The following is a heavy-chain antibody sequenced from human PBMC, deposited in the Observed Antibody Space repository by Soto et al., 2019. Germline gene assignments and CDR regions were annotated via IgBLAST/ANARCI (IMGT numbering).Heavy chain of an antibody. CDR1: GGSVSSGSYY. D-gene: IGHD6-13*01. Sequence: PSDTLSLTCTVSGGSVSSGSYYWSWIRQPPGKGLEWIGYIYYSGSTNYNPSLKSRVTISVDTSKNQFSLKLSSVTAADTAVYYCAREGLVAALCWFDPWGQGTLVNVSS. V-gene: IGHV4-61*01. J-gene: IGHJ5*02. CDR3: AREGLVAALCWFDP. CDR2: IYYSGST.